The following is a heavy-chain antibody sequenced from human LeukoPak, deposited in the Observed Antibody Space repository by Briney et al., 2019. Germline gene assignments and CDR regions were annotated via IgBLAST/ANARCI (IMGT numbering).Heavy chain of an antibody. CDR1: GGSISSYY. CDR3: ARERLPAATHFDH. J-gene: IGHJ4*02. V-gene: IGHV4-59*01. D-gene: IGHD6-25*01. CDR2: IYYSGST. Sequence: SETLSLTCTVSGGSISSYYRSWLRQPPGKGLEWIGYIYYSGSTNYNPSLKSRVTISVDTSKNQFSLKLSSVTAADTAVYYCARERLPAATHFDHWGQGIQVTVPS.